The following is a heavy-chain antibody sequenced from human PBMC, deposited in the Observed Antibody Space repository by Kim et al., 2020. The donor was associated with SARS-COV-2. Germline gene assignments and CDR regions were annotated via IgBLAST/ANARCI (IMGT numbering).Heavy chain of an antibody. Sequence: GGSLRLSCAASGFSFNKFWMHWVRQGPGKGLVSISHFTSDGRDRRYADSVKGRFTVSRDNTRDTVYLEMNNLSVDDTAVYYCVAVNWGGPTDWGQGTLVTVSS. J-gene: IGHJ4*02. CDR2: FTSDGRDR. D-gene: IGHD3-16*01. V-gene: IGHV3-74*01. CDR1: GFSFNKFW. CDR3: VAVNWGGPTD.